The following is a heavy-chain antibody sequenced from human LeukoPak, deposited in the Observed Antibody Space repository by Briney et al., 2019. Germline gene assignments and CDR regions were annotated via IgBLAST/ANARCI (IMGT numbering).Heavy chain of an antibody. CDR1: GGSISSYY. D-gene: IGHD1-14*01. CDR2: TYYSGST. J-gene: IGHJ6*03. V-gene: IGHV4-59*01. Sequence: SETLSLTCTVSGGSISSYYWSWMRQPPGKGLEWIEYTYYSGSTNYNPSLKSRVTISVDTSKNQFSLKLSSVTAADTAVYYCARFVRNGVRGSHYYMDIWGKGTTVTVSS. CDR3: ARFVRNGVRGSHYYMDI.